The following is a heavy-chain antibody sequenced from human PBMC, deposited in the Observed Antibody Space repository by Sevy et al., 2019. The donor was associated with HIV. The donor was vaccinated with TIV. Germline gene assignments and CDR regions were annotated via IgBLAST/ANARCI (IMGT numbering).Heavy chain of an antibody. CDR3: AKDVVGGYYDSSGYSDH. V-gene: IGHV3-23*01. D-gene: IGHD3-22*01. CDR1: GFTFNTHA. Sequence: GGSLRLSCAASGFTFNTHAMHWVRQAPGKGLEWVSTINSGGGSTYYADSVKGRFTISRDNSQNTLDLQMNSLRAEDTAVYYCAKDVVGGYYDSSGYSDHWGQGTLVTVSS. CDR2: INSGGGST. J-gene: IGHJ4*02.